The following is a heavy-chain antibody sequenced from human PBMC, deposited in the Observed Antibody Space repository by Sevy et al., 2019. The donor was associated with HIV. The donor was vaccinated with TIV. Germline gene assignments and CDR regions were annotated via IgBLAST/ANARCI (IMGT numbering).Heavy chain of an antibody. CDR2: IKEDGSDK. Sequence: GGSLRLSCAASGFTFSSYWMSWVRQAPGKGLEWVANIKEDGSDKYYVDSVKGRFTISRDDAKNSLYLQMNSLRAEDTAVYYYTRDDAFDIWGQGTMVTVSS. CDR1: GFTFSSYW. J-gene: IGHJ3*02. CDR3: TRDDAFDI. V-gene: IGHV3-7*01.